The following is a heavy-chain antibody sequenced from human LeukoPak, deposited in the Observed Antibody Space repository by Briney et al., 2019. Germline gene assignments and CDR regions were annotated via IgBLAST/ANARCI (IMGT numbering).Heavy chain of an antibody. Sequence: ASVKVSCKASGYTFTGYYMHWVRQAPGQGLEWMGWINPNSGGTNYAQKFRGWVTMTRDTSISTAYMELSRLRSDDTAVYYCARGVVVVPAAIQSYYYYGMDVWGQGTTVTVSS. V-gene: IGHV1-2*04. J-gene: IGHJ6*02. CDR1: GYTFTGYY. D-gene: IGHD2-2*01. CDR2: INPNSGGT. CDR3: ARGVVVVPAAIQSYYYYGMDV.